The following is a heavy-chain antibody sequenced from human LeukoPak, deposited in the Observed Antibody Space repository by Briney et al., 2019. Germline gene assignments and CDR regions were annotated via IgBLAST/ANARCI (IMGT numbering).Heavy chain of an antibody. V-gene: IGHV2-5*01. CDR2: IYWNDNK. J-gene: IGHJ3*02. CDR1: GFSLNISGVG. Sequence: SGPTLVNPTQTLTLTCTFSGFSLNISGVGVGWIRQPPGKALEWLALIYWNDNKRYSPSLKSRLTITKDTSKNQVVLTMTNVDPVDTATYYCAHSGHYFSFDIWGQGTMVTVSS. CDR3: AHSGHYFSFDI. D-gene: IGHD3-10*01.